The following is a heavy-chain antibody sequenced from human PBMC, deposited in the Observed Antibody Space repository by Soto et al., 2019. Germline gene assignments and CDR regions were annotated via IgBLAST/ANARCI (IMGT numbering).Heavy chain of an antibody. Sequence: QLQLQGSGPGLVKPSETLSLICTVSGGSISSGSYYWGWIRQPPGKDLEWIGNVYHIGTTYYNPSLKSRVTISVDTSKNQFSLKVNSVTAADTAVYYCVRPINHSFDIWGQGTMVTVSS. CDR2: VYHIGTT. CDR3: VRPINHSFDI. CDR1: GGSISSGSYY. J-gene: IGHJ3*02. V-gene: IGHV4-39*01.